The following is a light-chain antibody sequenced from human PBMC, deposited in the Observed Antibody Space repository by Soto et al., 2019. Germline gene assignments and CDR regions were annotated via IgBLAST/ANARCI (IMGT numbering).Light chain of an antibody. Sequence: DVVMTQSPLSLPVTLGQPASISCRSSQSLVYTDGNTYLIWCQQRPSQPPRRLTYKVPNRDSGVPDKFSGSASHPDFSLNISMVVAENGGVYFCMQLAHWPSSTFRRGTKVQIK. CDR1: QSLVYTDGNTY. J-gene: IGKJ1*01. CDR3: MQLAHWPSST. V-gene: IGKV2-30*01. CDR2: KVP.